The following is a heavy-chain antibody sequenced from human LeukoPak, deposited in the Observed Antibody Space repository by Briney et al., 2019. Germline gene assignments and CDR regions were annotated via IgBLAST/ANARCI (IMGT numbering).Heavy chain of an antibody. CDR1: GFTFDDYA. CDR3: AKENYYATSGMDV. V-gene: IGHV3-9*01. Sequence: PGGSLRLSCAASGFTFDDYAMHWVRQAPGKGLEWVSGISWNSGSIGYADSVKGRLTISRDNAKNSLYLQMNSLRAEDTALYYCAKENYYATSGMDVWGQGTTVTVSS. D-gene: IGHD3-10*01. CDR2: ISWNSGSI. J-gene: IGHJ6*02.